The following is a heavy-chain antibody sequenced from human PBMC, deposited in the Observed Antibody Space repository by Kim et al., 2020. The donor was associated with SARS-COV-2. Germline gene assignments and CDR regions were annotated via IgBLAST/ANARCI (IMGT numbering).Heavy chain of an antibody. J-gene: IGHJ4*02. CDR1: GYSFTSYW. CDR3: ARRRAVAGYYFDY. Sequence: GESLKISCKGSGYSFTSYWIGWVRQMPGKGLEWMGIIYPGDSDTRYSPSFQGQVTISSDKSISTAYLQWSSLKASYTAMYYCARRRAVAGYYFDYWGQGTLVTVSS. D-gene: IGHD6-19*01. V-gene: IGHV5-51*01. CDR2: IYPGDSDT.